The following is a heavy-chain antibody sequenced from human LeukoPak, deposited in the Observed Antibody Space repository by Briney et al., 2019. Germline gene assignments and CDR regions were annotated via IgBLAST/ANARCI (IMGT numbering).Heavy chain of an antibody. CDR3: AKGQNRNGGALAY. V-gene: IGHV3-30*18. J-gene: IGHJ4*02. D-gene: IGHD3-16*01. Sequence: PGRSLRLSCAASGLTFSRFGMHWVRQAPGKGLDWVALISHDGSQRYYTDSVRGRFTISRDNSKNTLYLQMDSLRAEDTAVYYWAKGQNRNGGALAYWGQGTLVTVSS. CDR2: ISHDGSQR. CDR1: GLTFSRFG.